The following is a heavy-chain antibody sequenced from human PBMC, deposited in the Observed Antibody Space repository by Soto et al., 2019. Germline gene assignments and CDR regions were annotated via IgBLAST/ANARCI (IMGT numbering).Heavy chain of an antibody. CDR3: ARTKGKTSGAAAYY. D-gene: IGHD6-13*01. J-gene: IGHJ4*02. V-gene: IGHV2-5*02. Sequence: IRQPPEKALEWLALIYWDDDKRYSPSLKSRLTITKDTSKNQVVLTMTNMDPVDTATYYCARTKGKTSGAAAYYWGQGTLVTVSS. CDR2: IYWDDDK.